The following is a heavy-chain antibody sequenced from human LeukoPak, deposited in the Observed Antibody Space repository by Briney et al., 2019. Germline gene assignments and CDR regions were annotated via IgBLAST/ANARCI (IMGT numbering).Heavy chain of an antibody. CDR1: GFTFSSYW. CDR2: INSDGSST. V-gene: IGHV3-74*01. D-gene: IGHD2-2*01. CDR3: ARVPQDYQLLVYEDY. J-gene: IGHJ4*02. Sequence: PGGSLRLSCAASGFTFSSYWMHWVRQAPGKGLVWVSRINSDGSSTSYADSVKGRFTISRDNAKNTLYLQMNSLRAEDTAVYYCARVPQDYQLLVYEDYWGQGTLVTVSS.